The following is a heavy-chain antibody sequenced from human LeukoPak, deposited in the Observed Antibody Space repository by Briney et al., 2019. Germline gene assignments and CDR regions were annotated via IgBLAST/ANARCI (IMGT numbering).Heavy chain of an antibody. CDR1: GFTFSSYS. CDR2: ISSSSSYI. V-gene: IGHV3-21*01. CDR3: ARDSGLIVGATTPTYFDY. D-gene: IGHD1-26*01. J-gene: IGHJ4*02. Sequence: GGSLRLSCAASGFTFSSYSMNWVRQAPGKGLEWVSSISSSSSYIYYADSVKGRFTISRDNAKNSLYLQMNSLRAEDTAVYYCARDSGLIVGATTPTYFDYWGQGTLVTVSS.